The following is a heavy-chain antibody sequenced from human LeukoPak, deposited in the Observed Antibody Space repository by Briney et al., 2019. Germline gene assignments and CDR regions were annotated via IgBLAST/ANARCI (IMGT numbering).Heavy chain of an antibody. CDR3: ARVRLGESSIADY. V-gene: IGHV3-48*01. CDR1: GFTFSTYN. Sequence: GGSLRLSCAASGFTFSTYNMNWVRQAPGKGLEWVSYISSSSSTIYYADSVKGRFTISRDNANNSLYLQMNSLRVEDTAVYYCARVRLGESSIADYWGQGTLVTVSS. J-gene: IGHJ4*02. CDR2: ISSSSSTI. D-gene: IGHD3-16*01.